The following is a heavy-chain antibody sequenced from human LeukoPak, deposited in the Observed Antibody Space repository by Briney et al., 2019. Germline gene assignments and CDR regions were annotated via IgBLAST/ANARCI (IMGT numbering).Heavy chain of an antibody. J-gene: IGHJ4*02. CDR1: GYTFTSYY. CDR3: ARGLRYFDWLLSRFDY. CDR2: INPSGGST. V-gene: IGHV1-46*01. D-gene: IGHD3-9*01. Sequence: ASVKVSCKASGYTFTSYYMHWVRQAPGQGLEWMGIINPSGGSTSYAQKFQGSVTMTRDTSTSTVYMELSSLRSEDTAVYYCARGLRYFDWLLSRFDYWGQGTLVTVSS.